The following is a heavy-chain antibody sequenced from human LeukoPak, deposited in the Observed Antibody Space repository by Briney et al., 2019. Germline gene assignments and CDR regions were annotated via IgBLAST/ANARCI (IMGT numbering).Heavy chain of an antibody. V-gene: IGHV4-39*01. CDR1: GASIRSRSYY. Sequence: SETLSLTCTVSGASIRSRSYYWAWIRQSPGKGPEWIGSSDYSGSTNYNLSLKSRVTMSVDTSTNQFSLRLSSVTAADTAVYYCATTMTARPHDAFEIWGQGTMVAVS. CDR3: ATTMTARPHDAFEI. D-gene: IGHD6-6*01. J-gene: IGHJ3*02. CDR2: SDYSGST.